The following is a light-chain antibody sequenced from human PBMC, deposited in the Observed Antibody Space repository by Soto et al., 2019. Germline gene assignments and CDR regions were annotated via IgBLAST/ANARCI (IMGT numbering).Light chain of an antibody. Sequence: EIVLTQSPGTLSLSPGERATLSCRASQSVGSSYLAWYQQKPGQAPRLLIYGASNRATGIPDRFSGSGSGTEFTLTISSLQSEDFAVYYCQQYNNWPPITFGQGTRLEIK. J-gene: IGKJ5*01. V-gene: IGKV3D-15*01. CDR1: QSVGSSY. CDR2: GAS. CDR3: QQYNNWPPIT.